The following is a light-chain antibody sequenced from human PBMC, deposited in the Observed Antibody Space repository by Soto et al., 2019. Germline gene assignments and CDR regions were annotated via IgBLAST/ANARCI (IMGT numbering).Light chain of an antibody. CDR3: SSYASSSTGV. V-gene: IGLV2-14*01. CDR1: SSDVGGYNY. Sequence: QSALTQPASVSGSPGQSITISCTGTSSDVGGYNYVSWYQQHPGKASKLMIYDVSNRPSGVSDRYSGSKSGNTASLTISGLQAEDEADYYCSSYASSSTGVFGTGTQLTV. CDR2: DVS. J-gene: IGLJ1*01.